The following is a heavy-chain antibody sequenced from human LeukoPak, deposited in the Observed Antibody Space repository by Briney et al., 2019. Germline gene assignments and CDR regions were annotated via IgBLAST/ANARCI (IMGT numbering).Heavy chain of an antibody. D-gene: IGHD1-20*01. CDR3: ARGYNWNHYDY. Sequence: ASVKVSCKASGYTFTSYYMYCVRQAPGQGLEWMGIINPSGGSTSYAQKFQGRVTMTRDMSTSTVYMELSSLRSEDTAVYYCARGYNWNHYDYWGQGTLVTVSS. CDR2: INPSGGST. V-gene: IGHV1-46*01. CDR1: GYTFTSYY. J-gene: IGHJ4*02.